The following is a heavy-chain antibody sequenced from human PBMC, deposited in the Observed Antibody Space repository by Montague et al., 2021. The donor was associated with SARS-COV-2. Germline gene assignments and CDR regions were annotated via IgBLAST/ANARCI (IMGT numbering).Heavy chain of an antibody. D-gene: IGHD3-9*01. CDR1: GGSVSSGSFY. J-gene: IGHJ6*02. Sequence: SETLSLTCTVSGGSVSSGSFYWSWIRQPPGKGLELIGYIYYTGSSNYNPSLKSRVTISVDTSKNQFSLKLSSVTAADTAVYYCASLRGSADILIAFQGVSYFYGMDVWGQGTTVTVSS. CDR3: ASLRGSADILIAFQGVSYFYGMDV. V-gene: IGHV4-61*01. CDR2: IYYTGSS.